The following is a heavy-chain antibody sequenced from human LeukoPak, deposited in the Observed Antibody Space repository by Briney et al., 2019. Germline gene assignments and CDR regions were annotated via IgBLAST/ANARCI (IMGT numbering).Heavy chain of an antibody. V-gene: IGHV3-23*01. CDR2: ISGSGGLT. CDR3: AKALRGTMGVFDI. D-gene: IGHD1-26*01. CDR1: GFTFSNYD. Sequence: GSLRLSCAASGFTFSNYDMSWVRQAPGKGLEWVSVISGSGGLTYYADSVKGRFTISRDNSKNTLYLQMNSLTAEDTAVYYCAKALRGTMGVFDIWGQGTMVSVSS. J-gene: IGHJ3*02.